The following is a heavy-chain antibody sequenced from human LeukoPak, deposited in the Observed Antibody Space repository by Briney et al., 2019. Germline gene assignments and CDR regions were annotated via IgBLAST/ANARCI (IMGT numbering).Heavy chain of an antibody. CDR2: MNPNSGNT. Sequence: ASVKVSCKASGYTFTSYDINWVRQAPGQGLEWMGWMNPNSGNTGYAQKFQGRVTMTRNTSKSTAYMELSSLRSEDPAVYYCARGEGGGNYYYHGMDLWGQGNTVTVSS. J-gene: IGHJ6*02. CDR1: GYTFTSYD. D-gene: IGHD3-16*01. V-gene: IGHV1-8*01. CDR3: ARGEGGGNYYYHGMDL.